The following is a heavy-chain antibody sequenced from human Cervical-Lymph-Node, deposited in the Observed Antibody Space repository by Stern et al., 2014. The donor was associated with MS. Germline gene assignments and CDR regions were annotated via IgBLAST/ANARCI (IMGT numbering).Heavy chain of an antibody. CDR1: GYTFTSYG. Sequence: VQLVESGAEVKKPGASVKVSCKASGYTFTSYGISWVRQAPGQGLEWMGWISADNGNTNYAQELQGRVTMTTDTSTSTAYMELRSLRSDDTAVYYCARRGAYGGGDCYNDYWGQGTLVTVSS. D-gene: IGHD2-21*02. J-gene: IGHJ4*02. CDR2: ISADNGNT. V-gene: IGHV1-18*04. CDR3: ARRGAYGGGDCYNDY.